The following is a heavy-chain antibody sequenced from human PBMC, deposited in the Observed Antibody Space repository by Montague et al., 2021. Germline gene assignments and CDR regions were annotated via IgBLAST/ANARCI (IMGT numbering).Heavy chain of an antibody. V-gene: IGHV3-9*01. CDR3: VKDTRDYYPDF. Sequence: PLRLSCAASGFLFNNYVMNWVRQSPGKGLEWVSGINGNSINIDYADSVKCRFTISRDNAKNSLYLQMNSLRAEDTAFYYCVKDTRDYYPDFWGQGILVTVSS. J-gene: IGHJ4*01. D-gene: IGHD3-3*01. CDR2: INGNSINI. CDR1: GFLFNNYV.